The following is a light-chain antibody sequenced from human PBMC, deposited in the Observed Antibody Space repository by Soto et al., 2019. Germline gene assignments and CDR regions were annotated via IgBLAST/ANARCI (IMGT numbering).Light chain of an antibody. J-gene: IGLJ2*01. CDR2: GNS. Sequence: QSVLPQPPSVSGAPGQRVTISCTGSSSNIGAGYDVHWYQQLPGTAPKLLIYGNSDRPSGVPDRFSGAKSGTSASLVITGFQGEDEADYYCRSYDSSHVVFGGGTKLTVL. CDR1: SSNIGAGYD. CDR3: RSYDSSHVV. V-gene: IGLV1-40*01.